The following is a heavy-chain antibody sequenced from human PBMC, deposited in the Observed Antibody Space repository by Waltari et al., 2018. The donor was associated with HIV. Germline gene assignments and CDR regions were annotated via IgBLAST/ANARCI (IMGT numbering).Heavy chain of an antibody. CDR2: IYNNNST. J-gene: IGHJ4*02. V-gene: IGHV3-53*02. CDR3: ARVRSTMGRFQGFDY. Sequence: EVQLVETGGGLIQPGGSLRLSCAASGLTVSSNFMNWVRQAPGNVLECVSLIYNNNSTYYADSVKGRFTISRDNSKNTLYLQMNSLRAEDTAVYYCARVRSTMGRFQGFDYWGQGTLVTVSS. CDR1: GLTVSSNF. D-gene: IGHD1-26*01.